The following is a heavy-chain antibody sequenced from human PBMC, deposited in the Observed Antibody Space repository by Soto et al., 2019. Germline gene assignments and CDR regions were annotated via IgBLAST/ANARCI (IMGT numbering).Heavy chain of an antibody. CDR2: IKPDGSDK. D-gene: IGHD3-22*01. Sequence: GGSLRLSCAASGFTFSTSWMTWIRQAPGKGLEWVGQIKPDGSDKLYVDSMKGRFTISRDNSKNSLFLQMDSLRAEDTALYYCATQNYYTFEYWGQGA. V-gene: IGHV3-7*01. CDR3: ATQNYYTFEY. CDR1: GFTFSTSW. J-gene: IGHJ4*02.